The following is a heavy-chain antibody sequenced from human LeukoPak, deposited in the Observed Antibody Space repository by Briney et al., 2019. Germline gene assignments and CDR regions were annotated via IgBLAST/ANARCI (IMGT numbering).Heavy chain of an antibody. J-gene: IGHJ6*02. V-gene: IGHV4-59*01. CDR2: IYYSGST. CDR1: GGSISSYY. CDR3: ARVNTAVGATVTSDYYGMDV. Sequence: SETLSLTCTVSGGSISSYYWSWIRQPPGKGLEWIGYIYYSGSTNYNPSLESRVTISVDTSKNQFSLKLSSVTAADTAVYYCARVNTAVGATVTSDYYGMDVWGQGTTVTVSS. D-gene: IGHD4-17*01.